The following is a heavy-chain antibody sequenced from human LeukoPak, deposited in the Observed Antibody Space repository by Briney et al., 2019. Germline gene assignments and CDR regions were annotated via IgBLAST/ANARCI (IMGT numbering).Heavy chain of an antibody. V-gene: IGHV4-34*01. CDR1: GGSFSGYY. Sequence: KPSETLSLTCAVYGGSFSGYYWSWIRQPPGKGLEWIGEINHSGSTNYNPSLKSRVTISVDTSKNQFSLKLSSVTAADTAVYYCASSSGNWYFDLWGRGTLVTVSS. CDR2: INHSGST. J-gene: IGHJ2*01. D-gene: IGHD6-19*01. CDR3: ASSSGNWYFDL.